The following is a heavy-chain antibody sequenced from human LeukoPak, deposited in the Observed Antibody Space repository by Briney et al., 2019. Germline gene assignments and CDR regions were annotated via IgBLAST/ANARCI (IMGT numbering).Heavy chain of an antibody. Sequence: GGSLRLSCAASGFTFSSYAMHWVRQAPGKGLEWVAVISYDGSNKFYADSVKGRFIISRDNSKNTLSLQMNSLRPEDTAMYNCARDAFSSSSSSFPLDYWGQGTLVTVSS. V-gene: IGHV3-30-3*01. CDR3: ARDAFSSSSSSFPLDY. CDR1: GFTFSSYA. CDR2: ISYDGSNK. J-gene: IGHJ4*02. D-gene: IGHD2-2*01.